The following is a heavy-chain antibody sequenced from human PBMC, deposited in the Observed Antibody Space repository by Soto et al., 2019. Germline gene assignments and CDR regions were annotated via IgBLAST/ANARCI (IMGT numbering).Heavy chain of an antibody. CDR1: GFTFSSYA. Sequence: GSLRLSCAASGFTFSSYAMSWVRQAPGKGLEWVSAISGSGGSTYYADSVKGRFTISRDNSKNTLYLQMNRLRAEDTAVYYCAKGTDVLRYFDWLSEFDYWGQGTLVTVSS. J-gene: IGHJ4*02. CDR3: AKGTDVLRYFDWLSEFDY. D-gene: IGHD3-9*01. CDR2: ISGSGGST. V-gene: IGHV3-23*01.